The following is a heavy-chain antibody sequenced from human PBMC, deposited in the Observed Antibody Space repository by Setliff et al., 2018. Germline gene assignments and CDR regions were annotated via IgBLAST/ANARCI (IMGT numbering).Heavy chain of an antibody. CDR1: GLSYTNDW. CDR3: ARDGVFYAMDF. J-gene: IGHJ6*02. D-gene: IGHD3-10*01. V-gene: IGHV3-48*03. CDR2: ISGAGTTV. Sequence: GGSLRLSCTASGLSYTNDWVSWVRQAPGKGLEWLASISGAGTTVYYADSVRGRFTISRDNAKNSLYLQMNSLRAEDSAVYYCARDGVFYAMDFWGQGTTVTVSS.